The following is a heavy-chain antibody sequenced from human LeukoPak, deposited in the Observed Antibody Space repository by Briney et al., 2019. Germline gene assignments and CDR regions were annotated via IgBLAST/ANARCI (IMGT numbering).Heavy chain of an antibody. Sequence: SVTVSCKASGGTFSSYAISWVRQAPGQGLEWMGGIIPIFGTANYAQKFQGRVTITADESTSTAYMELSSLRSDDTAVYYCASTVGVGATTSTDAFDIWGQGTMVTVSS. CDR1: GGTFSSYA. J-gene: IGHJ3*02. CDR2: IIPIFGTA. D-gene: IGHD1-26*01. CDR3: ASTVGVGATTSTDAFDI. V-gene: IGHV1-69*13.